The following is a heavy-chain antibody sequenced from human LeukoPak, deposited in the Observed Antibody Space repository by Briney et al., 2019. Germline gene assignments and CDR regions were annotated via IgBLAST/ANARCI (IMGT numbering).Heavy chain of an antibody. CDR2: ISSSSSTI. CDR1: GFTFSSYS. V-gene: IGHV3-48*01. J-gene: IGHJ4*02. Sequence: GGSLRLSCAASGFTFSSYSMNWVRQAPGKGLEWVSYISSSSSTIYYADSVKGRFTISRDNAKNSLYLQMNSLRAEDTAVYYCARDRSTDFWSGYYTNYFDYWGQGTLVTVSS. D-gene: IGHD3-3*01. CDR3: ARDRSTDFWSGYYTNYFDY.